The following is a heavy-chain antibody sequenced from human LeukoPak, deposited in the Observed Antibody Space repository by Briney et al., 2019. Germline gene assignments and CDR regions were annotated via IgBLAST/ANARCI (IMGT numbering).Heavy chain of an antibody. J-gene: IGHJ4*02. CDR3: ARAPMIVVVFPPRLDY. D-gene: IGHD3-22*01. CDR1: GYTFTGYY. Sequence: VASVKVSCKTSGYTFTGYYMHWVRQAPGQGLAWMGWINPNSGGTNYAQKFQDRVTMTGDTSISTAYMELSRLTSDDTAVYYCARAPMIVVVFPPRLDYWGQGTLVTVSS. CDR2: INPNSGGT. V-gene: IGHV1-2*02.